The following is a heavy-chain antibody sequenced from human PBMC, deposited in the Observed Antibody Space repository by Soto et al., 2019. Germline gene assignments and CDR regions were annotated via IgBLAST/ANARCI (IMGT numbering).Heavy chain of an antibody. CDR3: EREQKWIQLWLHFDY. CDR1: GFTFSSYA. J-gene: IGHJ4*02. V-gene: IGHV3-30-3*01. D-gene: IGHD5-18*01. Sequence: GGSLRLSCAASGFTFSSYAMHWVRQAPGKGLEWVAVISYDGSNKYYADSVKGRFTISRDNSKNTLYLQMNSLRAEDTAVYYCEREQKWIQLWLHFDYWGQGPLVTVSS. CDR2: ISYDGSNK.